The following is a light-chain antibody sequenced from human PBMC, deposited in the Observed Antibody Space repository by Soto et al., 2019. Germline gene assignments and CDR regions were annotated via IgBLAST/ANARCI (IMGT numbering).Light chain of an antibody. CDR2: KAS. J-gene: IGKJ1*01. CDR3: QHYNSYSEA. CDR1: QTISSW. V-gene: IGKV1-5*03. Sequence: DIQMTQSPSTPSGSVGDRVTITCRASQTISSWLAWYQQKPGKDPKLLIYKASNLKSGVPSRFSVSGSGTEFTLTISSLQPDDFATYYCQHYNSYSEAFGQGTKVELK.